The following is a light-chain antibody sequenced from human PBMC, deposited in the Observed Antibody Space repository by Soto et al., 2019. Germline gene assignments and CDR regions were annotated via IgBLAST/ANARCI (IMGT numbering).Light chain of an antibody. V-gene: IGKV3-15*01. Sequence: EIVMTQSPVTLSVSPGEGATLSCRASQSVGSDLAWYHQKPGQPPRLLISGVSTRATGIPARFSGSGSGTEFTLTISSLQSEDFSVYYCQHYNKWPLTFGGGTKVEIK. J-gene: IGKJ4*01. CDR1: QSVGSD. CDR3: QHYNKWPLT. CDR2: GVS.